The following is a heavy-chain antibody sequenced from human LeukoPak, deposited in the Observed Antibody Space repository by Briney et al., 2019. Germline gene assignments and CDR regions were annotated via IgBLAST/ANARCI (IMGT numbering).Heavy chain of an antibody. J-gene: IGHJ5*02. CDR2: IKQEGSEK. V-gene: IGHV3-7*05. Sequence: GGSLRLSCAASGFTFSNYWMSRVRQAPGKGLEWVANIKQEGSEKYHVDSVKGRFTISRDNAKNLLYLQMNSLRAEDTAVYYCAREGSYRNWFDPWGQGTLVTVSS. D-gene: IGHD1-26*01. CDR3: AREGSYRNWFDP. CDR1: GFTFSNYW.